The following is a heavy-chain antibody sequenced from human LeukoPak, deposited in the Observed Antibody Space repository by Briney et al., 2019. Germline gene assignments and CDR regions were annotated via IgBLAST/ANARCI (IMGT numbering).Heavy chain of an antibody. CDR1: GFTFSTYG. Sequence: GGSLRLSCAASGFTFSTYGMFWVRQAPGKGLEWVAVVSYDGSNRYYAESLKGRFTITRDNSKNTLYLQMNSLRVDDTAAYYCAKDGQELVKWFYDYGMDVWGQGTTVTVSS. V-gene: IGHV3-30*18. D-gene: IGHD1-7*01. J-gene: IGHJ6*02. CDR3: AKDGQELVKWFYDYGMDV. CDR2: VSYDGSNR.